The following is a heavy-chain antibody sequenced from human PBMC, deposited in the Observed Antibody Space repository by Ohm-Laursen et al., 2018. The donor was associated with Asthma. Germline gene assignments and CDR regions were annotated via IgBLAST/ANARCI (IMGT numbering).Heavy chain of an antibody. Sequence: SLRLSCTASGFTFSSYAMHWVRQAPGKGLEWVAVISYDGSNKYYADSVKGRFTISRDNSKNTLYLQMNSLRPEDTAVYYCTMPSYGYWGQGALVTVSS. CDR3: TMPSYGY. CDR2: ISYDGSNK. CDR1: GFTFSSYA. V-gene: IGHV3-30-3*01. D-gene: IGHD3-16*01. J-gene: IGHJ4*02.